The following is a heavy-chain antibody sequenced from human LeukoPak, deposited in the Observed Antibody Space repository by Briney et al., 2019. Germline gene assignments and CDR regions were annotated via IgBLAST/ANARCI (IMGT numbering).Heavy chain of an antibody. Sequence: GGSLRLSCAASGFTFSSYWMHWVRQTPGKGLVWVSRINSDGSSTNYADSVKGRFTISRDNAKNTLYLQMNSLRAEDTAVYFCAREGYSSAYVAYWGHGTLVTVSS. CDR2: INSDGSST. J-gene: IGHJ4*01. D-gene: IGHD6-19*01. CDR3: AREGYSSAYVAY. CDR1: GFTFSSYW. V-gene: IGHV3-74*01.